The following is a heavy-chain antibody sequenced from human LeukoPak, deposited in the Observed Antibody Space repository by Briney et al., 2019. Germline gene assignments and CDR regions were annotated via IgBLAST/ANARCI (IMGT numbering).Heavy chain of an antibody. CDR3: ARRDSSGIVPRWDY. J-gene: IGHJ4*02. V-gene: IGHV4-39*01. CDR1: GGSITSSSYY. D-gene: IGHD6-19*01. CDR2: IYYSGST. Sequence: LETLSLTCTVSGGSITSSSYYWGWIRQPPGKGLEWIGSIYYSGSTYYNPSLKSRVTISVDTSKNQFSLKLSSVTAADTAVYYCARRDSSGIVPRWDYWGQGTLVTVSS.